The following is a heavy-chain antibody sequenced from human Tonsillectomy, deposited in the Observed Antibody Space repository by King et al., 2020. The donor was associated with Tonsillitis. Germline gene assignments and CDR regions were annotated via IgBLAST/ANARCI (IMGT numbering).Heavy chain of an antibody. CDR1: GFTFSSYE. Sequence: VQLVESGGGLVQPGGSLRLSCAASGFTFSSYEMNWVRQAPGKGLEWVSYISNSASIIYYEDFVKGRFTISRDNAKNSLYLQMNSLRAEDTAVYYCATGTELGNYDAFDIWGQGTMVTVSS. J-gene: IGHJ3*02. CDR3: ATGTELGNYDAFDI. CDR2: ISNSASII. D-gene: IGHD7-27*01. V-gene: IGHV3-48*03.